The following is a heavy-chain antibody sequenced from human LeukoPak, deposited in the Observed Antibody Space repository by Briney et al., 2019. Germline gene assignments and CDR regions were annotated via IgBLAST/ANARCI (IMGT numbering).Heavy chain of an antibody. J-gene: IGHJ4*02. D-gene: IGHD3-9*01. CDR2: INGDGSDT. Sequence: GGSLRLSCAASGFTFNNYWMHWVRQVPGKGLMWVSRINGDGSDTTYADSVKGRFTISRDNRKHTLYLQMNSLRVEDTAVYYCARTGRGGFFDYWGQGALGTVPS. V-gene: IGHV3-74*01. CDR3: ARTGRGGFFDY. CDR1: GFTFNNYW.